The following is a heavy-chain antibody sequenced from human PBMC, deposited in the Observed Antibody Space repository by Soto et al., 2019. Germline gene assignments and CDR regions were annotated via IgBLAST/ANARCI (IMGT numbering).Heavy chain of an antibody. CDR1: GFTFSSYS. V-gene: IGHV3-48*02. D-gene: IGHD4-17*01. J-gene: IGHJ6*02. CDR3: ARDRYRSYVDTDYGDYVDKTRPEGGMDV. Sequence: GGSLRLSCAASGFTFSSYSMNWVRQAPGKGLEWVSYISSSSSTIYYADSVKGRFTISRDNAKNSLYLQMNSLRDEDTAVYYCARDRYRSYVDTDYGDYVDKTRPEGGMDVWGQGTTVTVSS. CDR2: ISSSSSTI.